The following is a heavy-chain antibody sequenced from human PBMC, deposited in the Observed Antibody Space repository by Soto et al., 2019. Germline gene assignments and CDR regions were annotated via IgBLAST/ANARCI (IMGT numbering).Heavy chain of an antibody. J-gene: IGHJ4*02. Sequence: SEALSLTCSFWGDSGTSYYLSWIRQPPGKGLEWIGEINHTGSTNYNPSLKSRVIISVDTSKNQFSLKLSSVTAADTAVYYCARGDFQEGWGQGTLVTVSS. V-gene: IGHV4-34*01. CDR1: GDSGTSYY. CDR3: ARGDFQEG. D-gene: IGHD3-3*01. CDR2: INHTGST.